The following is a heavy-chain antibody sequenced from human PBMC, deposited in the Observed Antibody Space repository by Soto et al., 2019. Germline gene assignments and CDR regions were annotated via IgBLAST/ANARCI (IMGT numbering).Heavy chain of an antibody. CDR1: GDSISSGGYS. V-gene: IGHV4-30-2*01. Sequence: SETLSLTCDVSGDSISSGGYSWNWIRQPPGKGLEWIGKTYHNGRPQYNPSLKSRVTISVDRSKNQFSLQLASVTAADTAVYFCARDHFDGSGYDAFDIWGQGTMVTVSS. CDR3: ARDHFDGSGYDAFDI. CDR2: TYHNGRP. D-gene: IGHD3-22*01. J-gene: IGHJ3*02.